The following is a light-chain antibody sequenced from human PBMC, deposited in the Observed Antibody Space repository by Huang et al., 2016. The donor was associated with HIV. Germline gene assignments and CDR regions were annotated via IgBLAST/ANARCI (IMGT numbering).Light chain of an antibody. CDR2: AAS. CDR1: QSVNTN. V-gene: IGKV3-15*01. J-gene: IGKJ2*01. Sequence: VMMSQSPATLAASPGERVALSCGASQSVNTNLAWDQQKPGQPPRLLIYAASTRATGVPARFAGSGSGTEFTLTSDSLQSDDFAVYYCQQYNKWPPEYTCGQGTRLEIK. CDR3: QQYNKWPPEYT.